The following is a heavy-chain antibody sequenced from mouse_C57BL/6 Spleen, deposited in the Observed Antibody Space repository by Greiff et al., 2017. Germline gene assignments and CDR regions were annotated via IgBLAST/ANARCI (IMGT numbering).Heavy chain of an antibody. D-gene: IGHD2-4*01. CDR1: GYTFTSYW. CDR3: AREGVYYDYDAWFAY. CDR2: INPSNGGT. J-gene: IGHJ3*01. Sequence: QVQLQQPGTELVKPGASVKLSCKASGYTFTSYWMHWVKQRPGQGLEWIGNINPSNGGTNYNEKFKSKATLTVDKSSSTAYMQRSSLTSEDSAVYYCAREGVYYDYDAWFAYWGQGTLVTVSA. V-gene: IGHV1-53*01.